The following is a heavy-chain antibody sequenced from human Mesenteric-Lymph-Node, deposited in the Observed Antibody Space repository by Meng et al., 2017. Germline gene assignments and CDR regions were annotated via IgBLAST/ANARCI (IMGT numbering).Heavy chain of an antibody. CDR2: ISGYNGNT. D-gene: IGHD2/OR15-2a*01. Sequence: ASVKVSCKASGYTFTNYDVSWVRQAPGQGLEWMGSISGYNGNTNCIQKFQGRVTMTRDTSTSAAYMELRSLTSDDTAMYYCARHHNILDYWGQGTPVTVSS. J-gene: IGHJ4*02. V-gene: IGHV1-18*01. CDR3: ARHHNILDY. CDR1: GYTFTNYD.